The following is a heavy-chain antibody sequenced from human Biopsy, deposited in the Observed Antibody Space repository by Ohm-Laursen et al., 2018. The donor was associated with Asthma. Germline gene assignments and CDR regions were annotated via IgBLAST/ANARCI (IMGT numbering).Heavy chain of an antibody. V-gene: IGHV1-69*13. CDR3: AESDYYGSGYYYGMDV. CDR2: IIPIFGTA. CDR1: GGTFGSYA. J-gene: IGHJ6*02. Sequence: AASVKVSCKVSGGTFGSYAISWVRQAPGQGLEWMGGIIPIFGTANYAQKFQGRVTITADESTSTAYMELSSLRSEDTAVYYCAESDYYGSGYYYGMDVWGQGTTVTVSS. D-gene: IGHD3-10*01.